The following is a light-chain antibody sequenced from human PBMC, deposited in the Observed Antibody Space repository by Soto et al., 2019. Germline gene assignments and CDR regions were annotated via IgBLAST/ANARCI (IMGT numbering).Light chain of an antibody. CDR3: CSYRSSSTCV. CDR1: SSDVGGYNY. Sequence: QSALTQPASVSGSPGHSITISCTGTSSDVGGYNYVSWYQQHTGKAPKLMVYDVSNRPSGVSNRFSGSKSGNTASLTIPVLQAEDEADYYCCSYRSSSTCVVGTGTQVPAL. CDR2: DVS. J-gene: IGLJ1*01. V-gene: IGLV2-14*01.